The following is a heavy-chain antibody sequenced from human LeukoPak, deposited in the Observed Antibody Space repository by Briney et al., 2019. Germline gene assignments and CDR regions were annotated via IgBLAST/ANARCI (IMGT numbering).Heavy chain of an antibody. CDR1: GYTFISYG. J-gene: IGHJ6*03. CDR2: ISAYNGNT. CDR3: ARGAIVVVPAAIADYYYYYMDV. D-gene: IGHD2-2*02. Sequence: GASVKVSCKASGYTFISYGVSWVRQAPGQGLEWMGWISAYNGNTNYAQKLQGRVTMTTDTSTSTAYMELRSLRSDDTAVYYCARGAIVVVPAAIADYYYYYMDVWGKGTTVTVSS. V-gene: IGHV1-18*01.